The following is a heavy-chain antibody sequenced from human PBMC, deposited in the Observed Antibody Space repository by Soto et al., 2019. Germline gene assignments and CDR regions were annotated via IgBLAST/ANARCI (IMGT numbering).Heavy chain of an antibody. CDR2: IYYSGST. J-gene: IGHJ4*02. CDR3: ARGSYYDDSSGYYRY. CDR1: GGSISSGDYY. V-gene: IGHV4-30-4*01. D-gene: IGHD3-22*01. Sequence: QVQLQESGPGLVKPSQTLSLTCTVSGGSISSGDYYWSWIRQPPGKGLEWIGYIYYSGSTYYNPSLKRLLTLPVDSSKPPFSLKLSPVTAADTAVYYCARGSYYDDSSGYYRYLGQGTLVTVSS.